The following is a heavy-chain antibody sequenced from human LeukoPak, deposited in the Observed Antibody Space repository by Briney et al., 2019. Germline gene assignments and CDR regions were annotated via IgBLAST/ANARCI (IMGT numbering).Heavy chain of an antibody. Sequence: PGRSLGLSCAASGFTFSSYAMHWVRQAPGKGLEWVAVISYDGSNKYYADSVKGRFTISRDNSKNTLYLQMNSLRAEDTAVYYCARALNYWGQGTLVTVSS. CDR1: GFTFSSYA. V-gene: IGHV3-30*04. CDR2: ISYDGSNK. J-gene: IGHJ4*02. CDR3: ARALNY.